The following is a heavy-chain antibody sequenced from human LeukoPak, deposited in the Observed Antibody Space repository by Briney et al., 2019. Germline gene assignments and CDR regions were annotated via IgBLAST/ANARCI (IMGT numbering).Heavy chain of an antibody. D-gene: IGHD3-16*01. CDR2: IYSSGTT. V-gene: IGHV4-4*07. CDR1: GGSISSHY. CDR3: ARGPSGGSGHDY. J-gene: IGHJ4*02. Sequence: SETLSLTCTVSGGSISSHYWSWIRQPAGKGLEWIGRIYSSGTTKYNPSLRSRVTTSVDTSKNQFSLNLNSVTAADTAVYYCARGPSGGSGHDYWGQGTLVTVSS.